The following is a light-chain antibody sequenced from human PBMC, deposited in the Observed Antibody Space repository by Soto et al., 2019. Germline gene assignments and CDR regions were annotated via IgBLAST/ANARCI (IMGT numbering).Light chain of an antibody. CDR2: DAS. V-gene: IGKV3-20*01. J-gene: IGKJ4*01. Sequence: PGESATLSCRASQSVGRNYLAWFQHKPGQAPRLVIYDASNRATGVPDRFSGSGSGTDFTLTVTSLEPEDFAVYYCQQYAESPLTFGGGTKVDIK. CDR1: QSVGRNY. CDR3: QQYAESPLT.